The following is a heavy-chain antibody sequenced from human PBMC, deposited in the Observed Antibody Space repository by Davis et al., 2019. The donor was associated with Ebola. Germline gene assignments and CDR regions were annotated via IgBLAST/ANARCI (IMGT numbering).Heavy chain of an antibody. Sequence: SETLSLTCAVYGGSFSGHYWSWFRQPPGKGLEWIGEINHRGSTNYNPSLKSRVTISVDTSKNQFSLRLKSVTAADTALYSCARGGYSSGRYPRARFDPWGQGTLVTVSS. D-gene: IGHD6-19*01. CDR3: ARGGYSSGRYPRARFDP. CDR2: INHRGST. J-gene: IGHJ5*02. V-gene: IGHV4-34*01. CDR1: GGSFSGHY.